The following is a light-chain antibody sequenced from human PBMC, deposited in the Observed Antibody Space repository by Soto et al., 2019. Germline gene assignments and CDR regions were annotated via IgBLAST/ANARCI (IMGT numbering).Light chain of an antibody. J-gene: IGKJ5*01. CDR3: QQSFSTLT. V-gene: IGKV1-39*01. Sequence: DIQMTQSPSSLPSAVGDIFTITCRASHNINTYLNWYQQKPWKAPRLLICATSRLQSGVPSRFSGRGSGTDFTLTISSLRTEDFATYYCQQSFSTLTFGQGTRLEIK. CDR2: ATS. CDR1: HNINTY.